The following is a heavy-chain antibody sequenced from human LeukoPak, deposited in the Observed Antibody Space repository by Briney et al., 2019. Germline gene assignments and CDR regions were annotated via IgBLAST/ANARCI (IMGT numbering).Heavy chain of an antibody. CDR2: IYYSGST. J-gene: IGHJ1*01. Sequence: SETLSLTCTVSGGSMSGYFWSWIRQPPGKGLEWIGYIYYSGSTNYDPSLKSRVTISVDTSKNQFSLKLSSVTAADTAVYYCARSITSSWYGDFQHWGQGTLVTVSS. CDR1: GGSMSGYF. V-gene: IGHV4-59*01. D-gene: IGHD6-13*01. CDR3: ARSITSSWYGDFQH.